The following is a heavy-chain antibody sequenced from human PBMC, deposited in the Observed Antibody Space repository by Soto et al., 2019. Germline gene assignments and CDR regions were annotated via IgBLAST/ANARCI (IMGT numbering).Heavy chain of an antibody. CDR2: ISAYNGNT. V-gene: IGHV1-18*01. CDR3: ARGGAITVLERYWYFDL. J-gene: IGHJ2*01. D-gene: IGHD4-17*01. CDR1: GYTFTSYG. Sequence: GASVKVSCKASGYTFTSYGISWVRQAPGQGLEWIGWISAYNGNTNYAQKLQGRVTMTTDTSTITAYMELRSLRSDDTAVYYCARGGAITVLERYWYFDLWGRGTLVTVSS.